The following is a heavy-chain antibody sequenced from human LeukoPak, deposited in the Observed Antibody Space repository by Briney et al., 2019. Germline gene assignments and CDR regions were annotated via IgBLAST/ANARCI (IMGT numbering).Heavy chain of an antibody. Sequence: PSETLSLTCTVSGGSISSYYWSWIRQPPGKGLEWIGYIYYSGSTNYNPSLKSRVTISVATSKNQFSLKLSSVTAADTAVYYCARRPLGFFGPAFDIWGQGTMVTVSS. J-gene: IGHJ3*02. CDR1: GGSISSYY. D-gene: IGHD3-16*01. CDR3: ARRPLGFFGPAFDI. V-gene: IGHV4-59*08. CDR2: IYYSGST.